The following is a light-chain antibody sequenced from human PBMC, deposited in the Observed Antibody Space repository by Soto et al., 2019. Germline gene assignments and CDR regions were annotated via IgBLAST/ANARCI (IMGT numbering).Light chain of an antibody. Sequence: DIQMTQSPSSLSASVGDRVTITFRASQSISNHLNWYQQKPGKAPKLLIFAASSLQSGVPSRFSGSRSGPDFTLTISSLQPEDFATYYCPQSYSSPPTSGQGTKADIK. CDR3: PQSYSSPPT. J-gene: IGKJ1*01. CDR1: QSISNH. CDR2: AAS. V-gene: IGKV1-39*01.